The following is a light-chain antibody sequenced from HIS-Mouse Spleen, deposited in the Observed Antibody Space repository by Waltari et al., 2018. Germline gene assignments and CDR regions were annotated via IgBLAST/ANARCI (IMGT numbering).Light chain of an antibody. CDR3: SSYAGSNNYV. CDR2: EVS. J-gene: IGLJ1*01. Sequence: QSALTQPPSASGSPGQSVTISCTGTSSDVGGYNYVSWYQQHPGKAPKLMIYEVSQRPSGGPGRFSGSKSGNTASLTVSGLQAEDEADYYCSSYAGSNNYVFGTGTKVTVL. V-gene: IGLV2-8*01. CDR1: SSDVGGYNY.